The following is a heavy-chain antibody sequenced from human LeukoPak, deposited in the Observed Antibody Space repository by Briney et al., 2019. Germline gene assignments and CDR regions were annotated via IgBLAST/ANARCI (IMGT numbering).Heavy chain of an antibody. D-gene: IGHD4-17*01. CDR1: GGSIISSSYY. V-gene: IGHV4-39*01. Sequence: SETLSLTCTASGGSIISSSYYWGWIRQPPGKGLEWIGSIYYTGSTYYNPSLKSRVTICVDTSKNQFSLKMSSVTAADTAVYYCARRDYGDWHFDYWGQGTLVTVSS. J-gene: IGHJ4*02. CDR2: IYYTGST. CDR3: ARRDYGDWHFDY.